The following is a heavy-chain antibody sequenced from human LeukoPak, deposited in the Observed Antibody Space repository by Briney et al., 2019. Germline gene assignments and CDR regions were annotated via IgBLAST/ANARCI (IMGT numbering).Heavy chain of an antibody. CDR3: ARAGVPATGNWFDP. V-gene: IGHV3-23*01. CDR1: GFTFSSYA. J-gene: IGHJ5*02. Sequence: PGGSLRLSCAASGFTFSSYAMTWVRQAPGKGLEWVSLISGSGAGTYYADSVKGRFTISRDNAKNSLYLQMNSLGAEDTAVYYCARAGVPATGNWFDPWGQGTLVTVSS. CDR2: ISGSGAGT. D-gene: IGHD2-2*01.